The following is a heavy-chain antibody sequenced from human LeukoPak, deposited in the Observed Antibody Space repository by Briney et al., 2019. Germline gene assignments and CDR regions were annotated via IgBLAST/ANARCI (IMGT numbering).Heavy chain of an antibody. CDR2: INPNSGGT. CDR3: ARDYYDMFDY. V-gene: IGHV1-2*02. J-gene: IGHJ4*02. CDR1: GYSFTRYG. D-gene: IGHD3-22*01. Sequence: ASVKVSCKASGYSFTRYGMNWVRQAPGQGLEWMGWINPNSGGTNYAQKFQGRVTMTRDTSISTAYMELSRLRSDDTAVYYCARDYYDMFDYWGQGTLVTVSS.